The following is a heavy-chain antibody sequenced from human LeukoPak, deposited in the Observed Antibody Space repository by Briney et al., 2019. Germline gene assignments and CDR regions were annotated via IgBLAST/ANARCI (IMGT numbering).Heavy chain of an antibody. D-gene: IGHD3-22*01. CDR1: GFTFSSYS. CDR2: ISAGGTIT. Sequence: PGGSLRLSCAASGFTFSSYSMSWVRQAPGKGLEWVSVISAGGTITYYADSVKGRFTISRDNSKNTLYLQMNSLRAEDTAVYYCAKDRYYDSSGYYSYWGQGTLVTVSS. V-gene: IGHV3-23*01. J-gene: IGHJ4*02. CDR3: AKDRYYDSSGYYSY.